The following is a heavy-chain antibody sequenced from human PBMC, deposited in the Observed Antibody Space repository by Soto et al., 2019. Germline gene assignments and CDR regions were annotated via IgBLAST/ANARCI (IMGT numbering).Heavy chain of an antibody. CDR2: IRPSGGRI. Sequence: EVQLLDSGGDLVQPGGSLRLSCVTSGFSFSTFAMGWFRRAPGKGLEWVSAIRPSGGRIYYAAPVRGRFSISRDDSKNTVYLQLDSLGPEDTAVYFCGREAAGTRGWYRADHWGQGTLVIVSS. J-gene: IGHJ4*02. CDR1: GFSFSTFA. D-gene: IGHD6-19*01. CDR3: GREAAGTRGWYRADH. V-gene: IGHV3-23*01.